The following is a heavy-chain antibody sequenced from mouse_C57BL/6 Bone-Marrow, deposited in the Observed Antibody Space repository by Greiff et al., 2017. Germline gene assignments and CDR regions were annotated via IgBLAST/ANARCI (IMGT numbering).Heavy chain of an antibody. CDR2: IDPSDSYT. CDR3: ARTYYSNYFAWFAY. CDR1: GYTFTSYW. Sequence: VKLQQPGAELVKPGASVKLSCKASGYTFTSYWMQWVKQRPGQGLEWIGEIDPSDSYTNYNQKFKGKATLTVDTSSSTAYMQLSSLTSEDSAVYYCARTYYSNYFAWFAYWGQGTTLTVSS. V-gene: IGHV1-50*01. J-gene: IGHJ2*01. D-gene: IGHD2-5*01.